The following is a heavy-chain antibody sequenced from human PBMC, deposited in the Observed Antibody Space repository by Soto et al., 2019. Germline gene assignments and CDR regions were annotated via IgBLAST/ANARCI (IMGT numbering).Heavy chain of an antibody. D-gene: IGHD2-2*01. V-gene: IGHV3-30-3*01. Sequence: PGGSLRLSCAASGFIFTSYAMHWVRQAPGTGLEWVAVISYDGSHKLYADSVKGRFTISRDNSNNMVYLEVDSLRSEDTAVYFCARDFKARFSSSTYYGMDVWGEGTTVTVS. CDR1: GFIFTSYA. J-gene: IGHJ6*02. CDR3: ARDFKARFSSSTYYGMDV. CDR2: ISYDGSHK.